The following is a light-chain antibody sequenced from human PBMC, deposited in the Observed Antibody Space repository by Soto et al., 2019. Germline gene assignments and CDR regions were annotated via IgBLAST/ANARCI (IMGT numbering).Light chain of an antibody. CDR3: QQRSKWPIT. V-gene: IGKV3-11*01. CDR1: QSVSNN. Sequence: EIVLTQSPTTLSISPGERATLSCRASQSVSNNLGWYQQKPGQAPRLLIYDASSRATGIPARFSGSGSGTDFTLTISSLEPEDFAVYYCQQRSKWPITFGQGTRLDI. CDR2: DAS. J-gene: IGKJ5*01.